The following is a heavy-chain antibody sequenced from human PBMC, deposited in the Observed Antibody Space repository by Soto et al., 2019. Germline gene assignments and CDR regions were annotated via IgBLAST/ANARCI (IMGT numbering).Heavy chain of an antibody. CDR2: FDPEDGET. J-gene: IGHJ6*02. Sequence: SVKVSCKVSGYTLTELSMHWVRQAPGKGLEWMGGFDPEDGETIYAQKFQGRVTMTEDTSTDTAYMELSSLRSEDTAVYYCATQNLHGSGSYYGKGLYYYYGMDVWGQGTTVTVSS. CDR1: GYTLTELS. D-gene: IGHD3-10*01. V-gene: IGHV1-24*01. CDR3: ATQNLHGSGSYYGKGLYYYYGMDV.